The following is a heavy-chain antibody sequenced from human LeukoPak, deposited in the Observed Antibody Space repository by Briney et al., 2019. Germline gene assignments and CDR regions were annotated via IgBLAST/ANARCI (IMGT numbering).Heavy chain of an antibody. D-gene: IGHD6-13*01. CDR3: AKGYSSSWLLFDY. J-gene: IGHJ4*02. V-gene: IGHV3-11*03. CDR2: ISSSSSYT. CDR1: GFTFSDYY. Sequence: GGSLRLSCAASGFTFSDYYMSWIRQAPGKGLEWVSYISSSSSYTNYADSVKGRFTISRDNAKNSLYLQMNSLRAEDTAVYYCAKGYSSSWLLFDYWGQGTLVTVSS.